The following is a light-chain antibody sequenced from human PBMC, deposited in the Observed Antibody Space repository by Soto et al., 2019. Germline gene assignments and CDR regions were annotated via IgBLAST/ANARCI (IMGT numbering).Light chain of an antibody. J-gene: IGKJ4*01. V-gene: IGKV3-15*01. Sequence: EIIMTQSPATLSASPGEGATLSCRTSHSISTNLAWYQHKRGQSPRLLVYGASTRATGVPARFSGSGSGAEFTLSISRLQSQDFAVDYCQQYNSWPAFGGGTKVEIK. CDR1: HSISTN. CDR3: QQYNSWPA. CDR2: GAS.